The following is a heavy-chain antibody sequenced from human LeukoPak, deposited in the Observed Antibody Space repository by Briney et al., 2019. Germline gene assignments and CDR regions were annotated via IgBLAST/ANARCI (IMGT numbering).Heavy chain of an antibody. V-gene: IGHV4-4*07. Sequence: PSETLSLTCTVSGGSISSYYWSWIRQPAGKGLEWIGRIYTSGSTNYNPSLKSRVTMSVDTSKNQFSLKLSSVTAADTAVYYCAREYYYDSSGYYAFDIWGQGTMVTVSS. CDR1: GGSISSYY. J-gene: IGHJ3*02. D-gene: IGHD3-22*01. CDR3: AREYYYDSSGYYAFDI. CDR2: IYTSGST.